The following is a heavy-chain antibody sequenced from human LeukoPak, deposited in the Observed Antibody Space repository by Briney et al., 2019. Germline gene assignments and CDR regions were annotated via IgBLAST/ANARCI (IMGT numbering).Heavy chain of an antibody. CDR1: KFIFSDYG. CDR2: IRYDGSNK. D-gene: IGHD2-2*02. Sequence: GGSLRLSCAASKFIFSDYGMHWVRQAPGKGLEWVAFIRYDGSNKYYADSVKGRFTISRDNSKNTLYLQMNSLRAEDTAVYYCAKTDCISTSCYTGYYYYYYMDVWGKGTTVTVSS. V-gene: IGHV3-30*02. J-gene: IGHJ6*03. CDR3: AKTDCISTSCYTGYYYYYYMDV.